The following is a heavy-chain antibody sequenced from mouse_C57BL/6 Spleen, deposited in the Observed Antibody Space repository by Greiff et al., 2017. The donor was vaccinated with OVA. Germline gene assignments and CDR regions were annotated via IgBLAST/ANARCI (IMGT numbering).Heavy chain of an antibody. CDR2: IHPNSGST. J-gene: IGHJ1*03. CDR3: ARSGIVTTGYWYFDV. Sequence: QVQLQQSGAELARPGASVKLSCKASGYTFTSYWMHWVKQRPGQGLEWIGMIHPNSGSTNYNEKFKSKATLTVDKSSSTAYMQLSSLTSEDSAVYYCARSGIVTTGYWYFDVWGTGTTVTVSS. D-gene: IGHD2-5*01. CDR1: GYTFTSYW. V-gene: IGHV1-64*01.